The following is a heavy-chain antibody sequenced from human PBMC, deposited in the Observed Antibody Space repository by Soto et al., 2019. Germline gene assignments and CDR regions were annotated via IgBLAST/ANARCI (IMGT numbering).Heavy chain of an antibody. CDR2: ISGSGVRT. Sequence: RRLSCSASGFIFSNYAMSWARQAPGKGLEWVSTISGSGVRTYYADSVKGRFTISRDNSKNTLDLQMNNLRVEDTAIYYCAKDHAREQFVRGENWFDSWGQGTLVTVSS. D-gene: IGHD6-6*01. J-gene: IGHJ5*01. CDR1: GFIFSNYA. V-gene: IGHV3-23*01. CDR3: AKDHAREQFVRGENWFDS.